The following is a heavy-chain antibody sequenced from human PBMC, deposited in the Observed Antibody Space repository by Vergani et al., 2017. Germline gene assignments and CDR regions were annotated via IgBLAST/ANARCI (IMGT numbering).Heavy chain of an antibody. D-gene: IGHD2-2*01. CDR2: ISWNSGSI. CDR1: GFTFDDYA. Sequence: EVQLVESGGGLVQPGRSLRLSCAASGFTFDDYAMHWVRQAPGKGLEWVSGISWNSGSIGYADSVKGRFTISRDNAKNSLYLQMNSQRAEDTAVYYCASHYQLLFMDVWGKGTTVTVSS. CDR3: ASHYQLLFMDV. J-gene: IGHJ6*03. V-gene: IGHV3-9*01.